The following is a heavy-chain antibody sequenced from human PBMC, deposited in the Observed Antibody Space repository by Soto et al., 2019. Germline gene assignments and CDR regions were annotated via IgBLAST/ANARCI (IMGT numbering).Heavy chain of an antibody. Sequence: GESLKISCKGSGYSFTNYWIGWVRQMPGKGLEWMGIIYPGNSDTRYSPSFQGQVTISADTSISTAYLQWTSLKASDTAMYYCARSRRGAYSSGWYSPSGYYNYGIDVWGQGTKVTVSS. D-gene: IGHD6-19*01. V-gene: IGHV5-51*01. CDR3: ARSRRGAYSSGWYSPSGYYNYGIDV. CDR1: GYSFTNYW. CDR2: IYPGNSDT. J-gene: IGHJ6*02.